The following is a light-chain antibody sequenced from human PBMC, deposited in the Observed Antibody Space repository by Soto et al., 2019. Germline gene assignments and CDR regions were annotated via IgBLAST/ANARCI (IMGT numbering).Light chain of an antibody. J-gene: IGKJ4*01. CDR2: KAS. CDR1: QGISSW. Sequence: IQMTQSPFSVSASVGDRVTITCRASQGISSWLSWYQQKPGKSPTLLIYKASNLQTGVPSRFSGSGSGTDFSLTISSLQPEDFATYYCQQTSSFPLTFGGGTKVDTK. V-gene: IGKV1-12*01. CDR3: QQTSSFPLT.